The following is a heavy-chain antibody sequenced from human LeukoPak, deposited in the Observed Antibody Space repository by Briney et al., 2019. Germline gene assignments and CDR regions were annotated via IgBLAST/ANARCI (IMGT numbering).Heavy chain of an antibody. CDR3: ARRRVVVASTDGASGAFDI. J-gene: IGHJ3*02. D-gene: IGHD2-15*01. Sequence: SQTLSLTCTVSGDSISSGGYYWSWIRQHPGKGLEWIGYIYYSGSTYYNPSLRSRVTISVDTSKNQFSLRLSSVTAADTAVYFCARRRVVVASTDGASGAFDIWGQGTTVTVSS. CDR1: GDSISSGGYY. V-gene: IGHV4-31*03. CDR2: IYYSGST.